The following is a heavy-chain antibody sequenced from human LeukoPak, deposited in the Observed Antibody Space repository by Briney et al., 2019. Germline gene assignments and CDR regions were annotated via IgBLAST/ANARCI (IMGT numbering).Heavy chain of an antibody. J-gene: IGHJ4*02. D-gene: IGHD4-11*01. CDR1: GFTFSGYT. V-gene: IGHV3-21*01. CDR2: ISNISTYI. CDR3: ARSTAGLDY. Sequence: GGSLRLSCAASGFTFSGYTMTWVRQAPGKGLEWVSSISNISTYIYYADSVKGRFTISRDNVQNSLYLQMNSLRAEDTAVYYCARSTAGLDYWGQGTLVTVSS.